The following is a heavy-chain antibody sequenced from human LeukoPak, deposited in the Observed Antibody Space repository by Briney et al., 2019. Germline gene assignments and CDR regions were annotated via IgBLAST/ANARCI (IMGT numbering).Heavy chain of an antibody. CDR3: AKDPSYNWNYLTY. J-gene: IGHJ4*02. CDR1: GFTFSSYG. D-gene: IGHD1-20*01. V-gene: IGHV3-30*18. CDR2: ISYDGSNK. Sequence: PGGSLRLSCAASGFTFSSYGMHWVRQAPGKGLEWVAIISYDGSNKYYADSVKGRFTISRENSKNTLYLQMNSLRAEDTAVYYCAKDPSYNWNYLTYWGQGTLVTVSS.